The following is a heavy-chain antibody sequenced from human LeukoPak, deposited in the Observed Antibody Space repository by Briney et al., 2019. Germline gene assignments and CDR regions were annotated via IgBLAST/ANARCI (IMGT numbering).Heavy chain of an antibody. J-gene: IGHJ4*02. CDR2: ISSSSSYI. CDR3: ARDPKGPDDYVPDY. Sequence: GGPLRLSCAASGFTFSSYSMNWVRRAPGKGLEWVSSISSSSSYIYYADSVKGRFTISRDNAKNSLYLQMNSLRAEDTAVYYCARDPKGPDDYVPDYWGQGTLVTVSS. D-gene: IGHD4-17*01. CDR1: GFTFSSYS. V-gene: IGHV3-21*01.